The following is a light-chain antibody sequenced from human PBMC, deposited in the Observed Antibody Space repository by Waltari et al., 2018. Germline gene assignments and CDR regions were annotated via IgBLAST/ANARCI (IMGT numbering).Light chain of an antibody. V-gene: IGLV1-51*01. Sequence: QSVLTQPPSVSAAPGQKVTISCSGSPSNIGTYYVSWYHQVPGEAPKLLIFDNNKRPSGIPDRFSASKSGTSATLGITGLQTGDEADYYCATWDNSLRNVVFGGGTKLTVL. CDR1: PSNIGTYY. CDR3: ATWDNSLRNVV. CDR2: DNN. J-gene: IGLJ2*01.